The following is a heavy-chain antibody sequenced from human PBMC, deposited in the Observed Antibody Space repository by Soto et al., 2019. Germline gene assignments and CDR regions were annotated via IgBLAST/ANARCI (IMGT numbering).Heavy chain of an antibody. D-gene: IGHD2-21*01. J-gene: IGHJ6*03. CDR1: GFTFSNYD. V-gene: IGHV3-23*01. Sequence: EVQLLESGGGLVQPGGSLRLSCAASGFTFSNYDMNWVRQAPGKGLEWVSVISSGGGYIYYADSVKARFTISRDKAKNTLYLQMNSLTAEDTAVYYCAKVPRYCGGNNGNSGYYCHVNVWGKGTAVIVSS. CDR3: AKVPRYCGGNNGNSGYYCHVNV. CDR2: ISSGGGYI.